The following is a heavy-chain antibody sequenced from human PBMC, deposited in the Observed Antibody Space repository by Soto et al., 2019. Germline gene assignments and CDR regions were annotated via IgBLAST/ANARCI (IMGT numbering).Heavy chain of an antibody. CDR1: GYSFTSYW. CDR2: IDPSDSYT. V-gene: IGHV5-10-1*01. Sequence: PGESLKISCKGSGYSFTSYWISWVRQMPGKGLEWMGRIDPSDSYTNYSPSFQGHVTISADKSISTAYLQWSSLKASDTAMYYCARDVRIAAAQFTYYYGMDVWGQGTTVTVSS. CDR3: ARDVRIAAAQFTYYYGMDV. J-gene: IGHJ6*02. D-gene: IGHD6-13*01.